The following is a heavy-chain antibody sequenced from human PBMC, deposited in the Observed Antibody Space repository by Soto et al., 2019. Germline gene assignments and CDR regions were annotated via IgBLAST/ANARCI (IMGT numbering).Heavy chain of an antibody. V-gene: IGHV1-69*05. D-gene: IGHD6-13*01. Sequence: SVKVSCKASGGTFSSYAISWVRQAPGQGLEWMGGIIPIFGTANYAQKLQGRVTMTTDTSTSTAYMELRSLRSDDTAVYYCARGIAAAGTGWSDPWGQGTLVTVSS. CDR3: ARGIAAAGTGWSDP. CDR1: GGTFSSYA. CDR2: IIPIFGTA. J-gene: IGHJ5*02.